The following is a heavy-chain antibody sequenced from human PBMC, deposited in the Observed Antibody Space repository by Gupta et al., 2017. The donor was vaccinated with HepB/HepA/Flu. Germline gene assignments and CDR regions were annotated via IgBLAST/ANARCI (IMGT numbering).Heavy chain of an antibody. D-gene: IGHD6-6*01. Sequence: QVQLVQSGAEVKKPGASVKVSCKVSGYTLTELSMHWVRQAPGKGLEWMGGFDPEDGETIYAQKFQGRVTMTEDTSTDTAYMELSSLRSEDTAVYYCATFRLIIAARDNYYYGMDVWGQGTTVTVSS. V-gene: IGHV1-24*01. CDR1: GYTLTELS. CDR3: ATFRLIIAARDNYYYGMDV. J-gene: IGHJ6*02. CDR2: FDPEDGET.